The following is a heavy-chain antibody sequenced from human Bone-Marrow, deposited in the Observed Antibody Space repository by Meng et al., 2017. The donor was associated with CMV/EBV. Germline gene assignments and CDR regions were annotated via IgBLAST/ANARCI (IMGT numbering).Heavy chain of an antibody. CDR2: INHSGST. CDR1: GGSFSGYY. D-gene: IGHD2-2*01. Sequence: SETLSLTCAVYGGSFSGYYWSWIRQPPGKGLEWIGEINHSGSTNYNPSLKSRFTISVDTSKNQFSLKMSSVTAADTAVYYCARGLVVPAVEGVKWFDPWAQGTLVPVSS. CDR3: ARGLVVPAVEGVKWFDP. J-gene: IGHJ5*02. V-gene: IGHV4-34*01.